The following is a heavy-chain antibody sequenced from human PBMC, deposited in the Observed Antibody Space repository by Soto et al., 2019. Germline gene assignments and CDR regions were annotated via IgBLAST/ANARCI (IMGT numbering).Heavy chain of an antibody. CDR3: AREVIAAPNWFDP. V-gene: IGHV4-31*02. J-gene: IGHJ5*02. CDR2: IYYSGST. Sequence: TSETLSLTXTVSGGSISSGGYYWSWIRQHPGKGLEWIGYIYYSGSTYYNPSLKSRVTISVDTSKNQFSLKLSSVTAADTAVYYCAREVIAAPNWFDPWGQGTLVTVSS. CDR1: GGSISSGGYY. D-gene: IGHD6-13*01.